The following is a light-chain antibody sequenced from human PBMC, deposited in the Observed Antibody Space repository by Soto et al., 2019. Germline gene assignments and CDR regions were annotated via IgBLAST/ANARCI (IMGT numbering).Light chain of an antibody. J-gene: IGKJ4*01. CDR1: QSVSSY. CDR3: QQRSNWLT. CDR2: DAS. V-gene: IGKV3-11*01. Sequence: EIVLTQSPATLSLSPGERATLSCRASQSVSSYLAWYQQKPGQAPRLLIYDASNRATGIPARFSGSGSETDYTLTISSLEPEDFAFYYCQQRSNWLTFGGGTKVEIK.